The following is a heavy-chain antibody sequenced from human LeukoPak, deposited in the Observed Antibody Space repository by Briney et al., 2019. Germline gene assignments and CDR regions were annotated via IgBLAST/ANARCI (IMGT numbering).Heavy chain of an antibody. CDR3: AKGREILTGYSYYYYGMDV. D-gene: IGHD3-9*01. J-gene: IGHJ6*02. CDR1: GFTFSSYA. V-gene: IGHV3-23*01. Sequence: PGGSLRLSCAASGFTFSSYAMSWVRQAPGKGLEWVSAISGSGGSTYYADSVKGRFTISRDNSKNTLYLQMNSLRAEDTAVYYCAKGREILTGYSYYYYGMDVWGQGTTVTVSS. CDR2: ISGSGGST.